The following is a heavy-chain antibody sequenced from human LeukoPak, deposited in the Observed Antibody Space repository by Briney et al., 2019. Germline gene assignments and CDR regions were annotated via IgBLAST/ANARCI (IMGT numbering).Heavy chain of an antibody. J-gene: IGHJ6*03. CDR2: IYPRDSDV. CDR3: ARQSGDYSYYYYMDV. CDR1: GYIFTNDW. Sequence: GESLKISCKASGYIFTNDWIGWVRQMPGKGLEWMGIIYPRDSDVRYSPSFQGQVTISADKSTSTAYLQRSSLKASDTAMYYCARQSGDYSYYYYMDVWGKGTTVTISS. V-gene: IGHV5-51*01. D-gene: IGHD2-21*02.